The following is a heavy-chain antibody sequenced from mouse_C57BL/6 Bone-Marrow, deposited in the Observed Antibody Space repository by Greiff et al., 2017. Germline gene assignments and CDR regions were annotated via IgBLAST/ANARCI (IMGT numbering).Heavy chain of an antibody. Sequence: SGPELVKPGASVKMSCKASGYTFTDYNMHWVKQSHGKSLEWIGYINPNNGGTSYNQKFKGKATLTVNKSSSTAYMELRSLTSEDSAVYYCARGGDDGYSYYFDYWGQGTTLTVSS. CDR2: INPNNGGT. D-gene: IGHD2-3*01. J-gene: IGHJ2*01. V-gene: IGHV1-22*01. CDR3: ARGGDDGYSYYFDY. CDR1: GYTFTDYN.